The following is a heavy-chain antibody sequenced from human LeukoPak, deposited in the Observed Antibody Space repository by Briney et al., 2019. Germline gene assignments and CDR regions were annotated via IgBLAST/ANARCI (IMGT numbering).Heavy chain of an antibody. CDR3: AKGRTRQWLVPFDY. D-gene: IGHD6-19*01. Sequence: GGSLRLSCVASEFTFNNFAINWVRQAPGKGLEWVAAASGSVASTYHADSVKGRFTISRDNSKNTLYLQMNSLRAEDTAVYYCAKGRTRQWLVPFDYWGQGTLVTVSS. CDR1: EFTFNNFA. V-gene: IGHV3-23*01. J-gene: IGHJ4*02. CDR2: ASGSVAST.